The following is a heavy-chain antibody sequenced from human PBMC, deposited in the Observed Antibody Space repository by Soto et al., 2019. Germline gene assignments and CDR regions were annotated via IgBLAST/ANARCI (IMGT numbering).Heavy chain of an antibody. J-gene: IGHJ3*02. Sequence: SVKVSCKASGGTFSSYTISWVRQAPGQGLEWMGRIIPILGIANYAQKLQGRVTITADKSTSTAYMELSSLRSEDTAVYYCAREGVPVKDAFDIWGQGTMVTVSS. D-gene: IGHD2-2*01. CDR1: GGTFSSYT. CDR3: AREGVPVKDAFDI. V-gene: IGHV1-69*04. CDR2: IIPILGIA.